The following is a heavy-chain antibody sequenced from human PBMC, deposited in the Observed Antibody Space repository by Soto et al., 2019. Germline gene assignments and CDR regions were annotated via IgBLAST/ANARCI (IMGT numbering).Heavy chain of an antibody. CDR1: GFTFSRNT. J-gene: IGHJ6*02. Sequence: PGGSLGLACVSSGFTFSRNTMNWVRQAPGKGLEWVASITSSGSYVYYADSVKGRFSASRDNAKNSLSLQMDSLRPDDTAIYFCVKDEGIEAMDVWGQGTTVNVSS. CDR2: ITSSGSYV. CDR3: VKDEGIEAMDV. V-gene: IGHV3-21*01. D-gene: IGHD3-3*02.